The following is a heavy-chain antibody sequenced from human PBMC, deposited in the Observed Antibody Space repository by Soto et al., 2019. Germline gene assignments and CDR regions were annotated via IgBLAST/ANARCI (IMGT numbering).Heavy chain of an antibody. CDR2: VNHNGRN. CDR1: GGSFSGDF. D-gene: IGHD6-19*01. CDR3: ARGGSSDWQVAFDF. V-gene: IGHV4-34*02. J-gene: IGHJ3*01. Sequence: QLHQQQWGAGLLKPSETLSLTCAVYGGSFSGDFWNWIRQTPGKGLEWIGKVNHNGRNNYNPSLKSRVTISLDMSKNQISLKLTSVTAADTAVYYCARGGSSDWQVAFDFWGQGTMVTVSS.